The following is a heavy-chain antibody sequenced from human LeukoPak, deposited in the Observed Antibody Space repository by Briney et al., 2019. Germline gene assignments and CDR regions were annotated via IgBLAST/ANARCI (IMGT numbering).Heavy chain of an antibody. CDR2: ISSSSYI. CDR1: GFTFSSYS. D-gene: IGHD1-26*01. Sequence: GGSLRLSCAASGFTFSSYSMNWVRQAPGKGLEWVSSISSSSYIYYADSVKGRFTISRDNAKNSLYLQMNSLRAEDTAVHYCARDNAVGATTNWFDPWGQGTLVTVSS. V-gene: IGHV3-21*01. CDR3: ARDNAVGATTNWFDP. J-gene: IGHJ5*02.